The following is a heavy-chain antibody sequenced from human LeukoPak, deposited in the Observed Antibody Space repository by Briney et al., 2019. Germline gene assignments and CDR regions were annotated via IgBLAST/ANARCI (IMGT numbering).Heavy chain of an antibody. Sequence: GRSLRLSCAASGFTFSSYGMHWVRQAPGKGPEWVAFIRPDGHNKYYADSVKGRFMISRDNSKNTVDLQMNSLRGDDTAMYYCAKEGAASWDVDVWGKGTTVTVSS. D-gene: IGHD3-3*02. CDR2: IRPDGHNK. J-gene: IGHJ6*04. CDR1: GFTFSSYG. V-gene: IGHV3-30*02. CDR3: AKEGAASWDVDV.